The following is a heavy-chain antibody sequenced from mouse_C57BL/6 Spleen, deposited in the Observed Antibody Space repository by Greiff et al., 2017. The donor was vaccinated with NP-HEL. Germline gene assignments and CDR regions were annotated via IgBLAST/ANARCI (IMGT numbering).Heavy chain of an antibody. J-gene: IGHJ2*01. Sequence: EVHLVESGGGLVQPKGSLKLSCAASGFSFNTYAMNWVRQAPGTGLEWVARIRSKSNNYATYYADSVKDRFTISRDDSESMLYLQMNNLKTEDTAMYYCVRQGANFDYWGQGTTLTVSS. CDR3: VRQGANFDY. CDR2: IRSKSNNYAT. CDR1: GFSFNTYA. V-gene: IGHV10-1*01.